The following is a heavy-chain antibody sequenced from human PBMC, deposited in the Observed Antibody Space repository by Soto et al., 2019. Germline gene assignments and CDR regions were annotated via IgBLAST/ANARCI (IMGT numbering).Heavy chain of an antibody. J-gene: IGHJ4*02. CDR3: ARAYSNYFDY. Sequence: PSETLSLTCTVSGGSISSGGYYWSWIRQHPGKGLEWIGYIYYSGSTHYNPSLKSRVTISVDTSKNQFSLKLSSVTAADTDVYYCARAYSNYFDYWGQGTLVTVSS. CDR1: GGSISSGGYY. D-gene: IGHD4-4*01. CDR2: IYYSGST. V-gene: IGHV4-31*03.